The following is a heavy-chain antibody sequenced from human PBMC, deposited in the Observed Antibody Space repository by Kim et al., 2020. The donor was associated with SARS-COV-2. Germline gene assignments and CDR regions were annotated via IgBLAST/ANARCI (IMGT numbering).Heavy chain of an antibody. V-gene: IGHV1-69*13. CDR2: IIPIFGTA. D-gene: IGHD6-19*01. Sequence: SVKVSCKASGGTFSSYAISWVRQAPGQGLEWMGGIIPIFGTANYAQKFQGRVTITADESTSTAYMELSSLRSEDTAVYYCARGYSSGWPRAYYFDYWGQGTLVTVSS. CDR3: ARGYSSGWPRAYYFDY. J-gene: IGHJ4*02. CDR1: GGTFSSYA.